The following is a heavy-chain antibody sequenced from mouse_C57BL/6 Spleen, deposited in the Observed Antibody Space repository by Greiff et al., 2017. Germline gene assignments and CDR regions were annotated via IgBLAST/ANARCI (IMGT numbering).Heavy chain of an antibody. D-gene: IGHD1-1*01. V-gene: IGHV2-5*01. CDR1: GFSLTSYG. J-gene: IGHJ4*01. CDR3: AKGPTVVADYAMDY. CDR2: IWRGGST. Sequence: VQGVESGPGLVQPSQSLSITCTVSGFSLTSYGVHWVRQSPGKGLEWLGVIWRGGSTDYNAAFMSRLSITKDNSKSQVFFKMNSLQADDTAIYYCAKGPTVVADYAMDYWGQGTSVTVSS.